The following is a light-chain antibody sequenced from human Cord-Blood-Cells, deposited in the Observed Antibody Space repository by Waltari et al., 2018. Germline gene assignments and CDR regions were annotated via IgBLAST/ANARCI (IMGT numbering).Light chain of an antibody. CDR2: DAS. CDR3: QQYNSYSGT. Sequence: DIQMTQSPSTLSASVGDRVTITCRASQSISSLLAWYQQKPGKAPKLLIYDASSLESGVPSGFSGSGSGTEFTLTISSLQPDDFATYYCQQYNSYSGTFGQGTKLEIK. J-gene: IGKJ2*01. V-gene: IGKV1-5*01. CDR1: QSISSL.